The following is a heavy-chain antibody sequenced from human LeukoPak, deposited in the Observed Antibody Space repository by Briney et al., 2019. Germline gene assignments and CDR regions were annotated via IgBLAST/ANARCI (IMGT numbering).Heavy chain of an antibody. J-gene: IGHJ4*02. Sequence: ASVKVSCKASGYTFTSYGISWVRQAPGQGLEWMGWISAYNGNTNYAQKLQGRVTMTTDTSTSTAYMELRSLRSDDTAVYYCARAIDGYNPEALRYRGQGTLVTVSS. CDR1: GYTFTSYG. V-gene: IGHV1-18*01. CDR2: ISAYNGNT. CDR3: ARAIDGYNPEALRY. D-gene: IGHD5-24*01.